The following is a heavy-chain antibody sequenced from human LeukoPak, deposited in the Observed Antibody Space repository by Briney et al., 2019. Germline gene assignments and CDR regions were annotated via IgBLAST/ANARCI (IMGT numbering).Heavy chain of an antibody. CDR1: GYTFTGYY. J-gene: IGHJ4*02. CDR3: ARAEVGATLIDY. CDR2: INPNSGGT. Sequence: ASVKVSCKASGYTFTGYYMHWVRQAAGQGLEWMGWINPNSGGTNYAQKFQGRVTMTRDTSISTAYMELSRLRSDDTAVYYCARAEVGATLIDYWGQGTLVTVSS. V-gene: IGHV1-2*02. D-gene: IGHD1-26*01.